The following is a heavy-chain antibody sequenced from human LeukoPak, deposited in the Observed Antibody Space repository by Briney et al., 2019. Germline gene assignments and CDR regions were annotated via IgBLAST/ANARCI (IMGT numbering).Heavy chain of an antibody. D-gene: IGHD3-10*01. CDR3: AKNYYGSGSYYKRPDYFDY. CDR2: ISGSGGST. Sequence: PGGSLRLSCAASGFTFSSYAMSWVRQAPGKGLEWVSAISGSGGSTYYADSVKGRFTISRDNSKNTLYLQMNSLRAEDTAVYYCAKNYYGSGSYYKRPDYFDYWGQGTLVTVSS. CDR1: GFTFSSYA. V-gene: IGHV3-23*01. J-gene: IGHJ4*02.